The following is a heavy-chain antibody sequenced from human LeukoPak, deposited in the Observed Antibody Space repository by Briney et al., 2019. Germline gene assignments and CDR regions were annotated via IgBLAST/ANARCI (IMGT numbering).Heavy chain of an antibody. D-gene: IGHD6-19*01. CDR3: ARDRIAVAGTL. CDR2: ISSTGSTI. J-gene: IGHJ4*02. CDR1: GFTFRSYE. V-gene: IGHV3-48*03. Sequence: PGGSLRLSCAASGFTFRSYEMSWVRQAPGKGLEWVSSISSTGSTIYYADSVKGRFTISRDNAKNSLYLQMSSLKTEDTAVYYCARDRIAVAGTLWGQGTLVTVSS.